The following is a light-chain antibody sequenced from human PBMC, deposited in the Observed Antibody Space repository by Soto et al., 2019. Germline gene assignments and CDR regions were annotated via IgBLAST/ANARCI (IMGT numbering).Light chain of an antibody. CDR1: QSVSSSS. CDR2: GAS. V-gene: IGKV3-20*01. J-gene: IGKJ1*01. Sequence: EIVLTQSPGTLSLSPGERATLSCRASQSVSSSSLAWYQQKPGQAPRLLIYGASSRAAGIPVRFSGSGSGSDLTLTISRLEPADFAVYYRQQYGSSPTFGQGTKVEIK. CDR3: QQYGSSPT.